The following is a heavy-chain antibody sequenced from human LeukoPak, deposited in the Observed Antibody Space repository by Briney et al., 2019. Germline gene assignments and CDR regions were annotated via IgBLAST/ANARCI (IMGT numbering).Heavy chain of an antibody. V-gene: IGHV3-33*08. CDR2: IWYDGSNK. Sequence: PGGSLRLSCAASGFTFSSYGMHWDRQAPGKGLEWVAVIWYDGSNKYYADSVKGRFTISRDNSKNTLYLQMNSLRAEDTAVYYCARGGSFQYYNAFDIWGQGTMVTVSS. D-gene: IGHD2-15*01. CDR3: ARGGSFQYYNAFDI. CDR1: GFTFSSYG. J-gene: IGHJ3*02.